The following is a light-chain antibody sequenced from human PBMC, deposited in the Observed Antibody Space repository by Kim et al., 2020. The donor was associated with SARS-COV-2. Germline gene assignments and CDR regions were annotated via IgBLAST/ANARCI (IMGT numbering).Light chain of an antibody. Sequence: DIQLTQSPSFLSASVGDRVTITCRASQGISSYLAWYQQKPGKAPKVLIYAASTLYSGVPSRFSGSGSGTEFALTISSLQPEHFATYYCQQLSRNPPITFGQGTRLEIK. V-gene: IGKV1-9*01. CDR1: QGISSY. J-gene: IGKJ5*01. CDR2: AAS. CDR3: QQLSRNPPIT.